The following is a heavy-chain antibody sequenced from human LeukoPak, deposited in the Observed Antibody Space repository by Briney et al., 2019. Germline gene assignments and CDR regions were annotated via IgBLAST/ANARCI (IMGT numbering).Heavy chain of an antibody. CDR3: ARGLGVAVAVHFGARYYFDY. Sequence: PSETLSLTCAVYGGSFSGYYWSWIRQPPGKGLEWIGEINHSGSTNYNPSLKSRVTISVDTSKNQFSLKLSSVTAADTAVYYCARGLGVAVAVHFGARYYFDYWGQGTLVTVSS. CDR1: GGSFSGYY. CDR2: INHSGST. V-gene: IGHV4-34*01. J-gene: IGHJ4*02. D-gene: IGHD6-19*01.